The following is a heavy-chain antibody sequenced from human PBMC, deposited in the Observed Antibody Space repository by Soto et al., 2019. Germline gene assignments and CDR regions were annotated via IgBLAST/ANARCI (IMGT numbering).Heavy chain of an antibody. CDR3: ARGVATIGP. CDR1: GDSISSYY. Sequence: QVQLQESGPRLVKPSETLSLTCTVSGDSISSYYWSWIRQPPGKGLEWIGYIYYSGSTNYNPSLKSRVTISVDTPKNQFSLKLTSVTAADTAVYYCARGVATIGPWGQGTLDTVSS. J-gene: IGHJ5*02. D-gene: IGHD5-12*01. CDR2: IYYSGST. V-gene: IGHV4-59*01.